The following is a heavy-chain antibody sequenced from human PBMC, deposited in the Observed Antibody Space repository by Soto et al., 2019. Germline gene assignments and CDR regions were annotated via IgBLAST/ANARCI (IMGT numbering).Heavy chain of an antibody. D-gene: IGHD3-10*01. V-gene: IGHV3-13*01. CDR2: IGTAGDT. CDR3: ARANGGLYYFAY. Sequence: EVQLVESGGGLVQPGGSLRLSCAASGFTFSSYDMHWVRQATGKGLEWVSAIGTAGDTYYPGSVKGRFTISRENAKNSLYLQMNSLRAGDTAVYYCARANGGLYYFAYRGQGTLVTVSS. J-gene: IGHJ4*02. CDR1: GFTFSSYD.